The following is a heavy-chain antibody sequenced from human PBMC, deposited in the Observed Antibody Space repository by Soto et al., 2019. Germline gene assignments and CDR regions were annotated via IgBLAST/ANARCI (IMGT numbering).Heavy chain of an antibody. J-gene: IGHJ6*02. Sequence: QVQLVESGGGVVQPGRSLRLSCAASGFTFSSYDMYWVRQAPGKGLEWVAVISYDGNNKYYASSVRGRFTISRDNSQKTLYLQINSVRAEDTAVYYWARAGCDGGSGYTLGWLRYVMDGWGQGTTVTFSS. CDR3: ARAGCDGGSGYTLGWLRYVMDG. D-gene: IGHD2-15*01. CDR1: GFTFSSYD. V-gene: IGHV3-30-3*01. CDR2: ISYDGNNK.